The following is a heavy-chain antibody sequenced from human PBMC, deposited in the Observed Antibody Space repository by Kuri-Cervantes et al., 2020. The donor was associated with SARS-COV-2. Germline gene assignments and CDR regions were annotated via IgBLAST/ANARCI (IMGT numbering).Heavy chain of an antibody. CDR1: SSYG. CDR2: IYYSGST. J-gene: IGHJ4*02. CDR3: ARTAIAVAGTVDY. V-gene: IGHV4-39*01. Sequence: SSYGMSWVRRAPGKGLEWIGSIYYSGSTYYNPSLKSRVTISVDTSKNQFSLKLSSVTAADTAVYYCARTAIAVAGTVDYWGQGTLVTVSS. D-gene: IGHD6-19*01.